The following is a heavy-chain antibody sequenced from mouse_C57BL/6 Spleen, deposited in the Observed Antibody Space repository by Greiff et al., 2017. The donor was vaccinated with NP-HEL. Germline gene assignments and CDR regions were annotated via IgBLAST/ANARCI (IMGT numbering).Heavy chain of an antibody. Sequence: DVQLVESGGGLVQPKGSLKLSCAASGFSFNTYAMNWVRQAPGKGLEWVARIRSKSTNYATYYADSVKDRFTISRDDSESMLYLQMNNLQTEDTASYYCVRQNDWRGLAMDYWGQGTSVTVAS. J-gene: IGHJ4*01. CDR3: VRQNDWRGLAMDY. V-gene: IGHV10-1*01. CDR2: IRSKSTNYAT. CDR1: GFSFNTYA. D-gene: IGHD2-12*01.